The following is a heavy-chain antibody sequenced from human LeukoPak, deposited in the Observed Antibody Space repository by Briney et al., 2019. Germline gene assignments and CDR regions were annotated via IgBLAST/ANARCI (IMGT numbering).Heavy chain of an antibody. CDR3: IGSYLGY. D-gene: IGHD1-26*01. J-gene: IGHJ4*02. CDR2: IKTNADGGTT. Sequence: PGGSLRLSCAVSGFTFSNAWMSWVRQAPGKGLECVGHIKTNADGGTTDYAAPVKNRFTISRDDSKNTLYLQMNSLKTEDTAVYYCIGSYLGYWGQGTPVTVSS. CDR1: GFTFSNAW. V-gene: IGHV3-15*01.